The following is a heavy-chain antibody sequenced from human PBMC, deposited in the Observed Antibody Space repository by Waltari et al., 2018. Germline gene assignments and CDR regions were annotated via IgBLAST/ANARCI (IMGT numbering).Heavy chain of an antibody. V-gene: IGHV3-21*01. J-gene: IGHJ4*02. CDR1: GFAFSRYN. CDR3: ARSWNDPDYFDY. D-gene: IGHD1-1*01. CDR2: ISSDGKTK. Sequence: EVELVESGGGLVKPGESLRLSGVVSGFAFSRYNMNWARQAPGRGLEWVSFISSDGKTKYYADSVKGRVTISRDNAKNSVYLQMNSLGVDDTAVYYCARSWNDPDYFDYWGLGTLVAVSS.